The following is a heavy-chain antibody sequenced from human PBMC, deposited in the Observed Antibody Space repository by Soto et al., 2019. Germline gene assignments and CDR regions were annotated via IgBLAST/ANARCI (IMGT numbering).Heavy chain of an antibody. V-gene: IGHV3-11*06. J-gene: IGHJ5*02. CDR1: GFTFGDSY. CDR3: VRGGGGGLFDP. CDR2: ISPGSRYP. Sequence: QVQLVESGGGLVPPGGSLRLSCAGSGFTFGDSYMSWIRQAPGKGLEWLSYISPGSRYPAYADSVKGRFTISRDNAKKSLYLQMMGLTAEDTANQYCVRGGGGGLFDPWGQGTMVTVSS. D-gene: IGHD2-15*01.